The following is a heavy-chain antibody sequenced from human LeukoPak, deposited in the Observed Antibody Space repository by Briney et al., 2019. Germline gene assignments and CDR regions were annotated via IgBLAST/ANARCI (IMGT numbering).Heavy chain of an antibody. CDR3: ARLWYGGNLLFDY. CDR1: GYSISSGYY. CDR2: IYHSGST. Sequence: SETLSLTCAVSGYSISSGYYWGWIRQPPGTGLEWIGSIYHSGSTYYNPSLKSRVTISVDTSKNQSSLKLSSVTAADTAVYYCARLWYGGNLLFDYWGQGTLVTVSS. J-gene: IGHJ4*02. D-gene: IGHD4-23*01. V-gene: IGHV4-38-2*01.